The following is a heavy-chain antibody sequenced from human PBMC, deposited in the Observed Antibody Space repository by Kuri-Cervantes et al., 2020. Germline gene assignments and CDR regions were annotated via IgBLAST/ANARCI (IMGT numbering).Heavy chain of an antibody. CDR3: ARLGAGYGSGSYDY. Sequence: SETLSLTCTVSGYSISSGYYWGWIRQPPGKGLEWIGSIYHSGSTNYNPSLKSRVTISVDTSKNQFSLKLSSVTAADTAVYYCARLGAGYGSGSYDYWGQGTLVTVSS. CDR2: IYHSGST. D-gene: IGHD3-10*01. V-gene: IGHV4-38-2*02. J-gene: IGHJ4*02. CDR1: GYSISSGYY.